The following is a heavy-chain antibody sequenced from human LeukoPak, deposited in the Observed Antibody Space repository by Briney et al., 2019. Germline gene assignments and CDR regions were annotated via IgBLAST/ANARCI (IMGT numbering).Heavy chain of an antibody. Sequence: SETLSLTCTVSGGSISSSSYYWGWIRQPPGKGLEWIGYIYYSGSTNYNPSLKSRVTISVDTSKNQFSLKLSSVTAADTAVYYCARRTSNRWSDAFDIWGQGTMVTVSS. CDR1: GGSISSSSYY. CDR2: IYYSGST. J-gene: IGHJ3*02. CDR3: ARRTSNRWSDAFDI. V-gene: IGHV4-61*05. D-gene: IGHD1-14*01.